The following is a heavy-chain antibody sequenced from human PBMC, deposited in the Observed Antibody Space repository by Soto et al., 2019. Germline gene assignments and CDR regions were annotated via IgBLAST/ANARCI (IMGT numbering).Heavy chain of an antibody. J-gene: IGHJ5*02. Sequence: GRTLRLSCAASGFTFSSYAMSWVRQAPGKGLEWVSAISGSAGSTYYADSVKDRFTISRDNSKNMLHLQMNSLSAEDTAVYYCAKDGLGFMGAGDNWFDPWGQGTMVRVSS. CDR2: ISGSAGST. V-gene: IGHV3-23*01. CDR3: AKDGLGFMGAGDNWFDP. CDR1: GFTFSSYA. D-gene: IGHD1-26*01.